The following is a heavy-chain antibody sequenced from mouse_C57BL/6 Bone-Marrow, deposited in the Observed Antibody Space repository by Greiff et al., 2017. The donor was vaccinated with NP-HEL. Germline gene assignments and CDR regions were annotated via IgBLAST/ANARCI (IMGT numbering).Heavy chain of an antibody. CDR3: ARYCAYYAMDY. V-gene: IGHV1-81*01. CDR2: IYPRSGNT. Sequence: VQLQQSGAELARPGASVKLSCKASGYTFTSYGISWVKQSTGQGLEWIGEIYPRSGNTYYNEKFKGKATLTADKSSSTAYMELRSLTSEDSAVYFCARYCAYYAMDYWGQGTAVTVSA. J-gene: IGHJ4*01. CDR1: GYTFTSYG.